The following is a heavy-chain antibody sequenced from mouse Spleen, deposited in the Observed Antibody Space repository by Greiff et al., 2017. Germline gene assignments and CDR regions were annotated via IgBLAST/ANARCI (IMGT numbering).Heavy chain of an antibody. Sequence: EVQLQQSGPVLVKPGASVKMSCKASGYTFTDYYMNWVKQSHGKSLEWIGVINPYNGGTSYNQKFKGKATLTVDKSSSTAYMELNSLTSEDSAVYYCARSGDGSSYLDYWGQGTSVTVSS. J-gene: IGHJ4*01. CDR2: INPYNGGT. CDR3: ARSGDGSSYLDY. CDR1: GYTFTDYY. V-gene: IGHV1-19*01. D-gene: IGHD1-1*01.